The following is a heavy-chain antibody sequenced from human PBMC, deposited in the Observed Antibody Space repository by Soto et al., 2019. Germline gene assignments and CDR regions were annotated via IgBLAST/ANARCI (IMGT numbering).Heavy chain of an antibody. CDR1: GGSFSGYY. J-gene: IGHJ6*02. V-gene: IGHV4-34*01. D-gene: IGHD2-8*01. CDR2: INHSGST. CDR3: ARGRCTNGVCYTAYYYYGMDV. Sequence: SETLSLTCAVYGGSFSGYYWSWIRQPPGKGLEWIGEINHSGSTNYNPSLKSRVTISVDTSKNQFSLKLSSVTAADTAVYYCARGRCTNGVCYTAYYYYGMDVWGQGTTVTV.